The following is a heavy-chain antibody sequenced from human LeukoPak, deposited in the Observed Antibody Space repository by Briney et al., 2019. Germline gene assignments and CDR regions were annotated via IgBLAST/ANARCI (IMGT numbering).Heavy chain of an antibody. CDR3: AKRSAYYDSSGYYYYYMDV. CDR1: GFTFSSYA. D-gene: IGHD3-22*01. V-gene: IGHV3-23*01. Sequence: GGSLRLSCAASGFTFSSYAMSWVRQAPGKGLEWLSAISGSGGSTYYADSVKGRFTISRDNSKNTLYLQMNSLRAEDTAVYYRAKRSAYYDSSGYYYYYMDVWGKGTTVTVSS. CDR2: ISGSGGST. J-gene: IGHJ6*03.